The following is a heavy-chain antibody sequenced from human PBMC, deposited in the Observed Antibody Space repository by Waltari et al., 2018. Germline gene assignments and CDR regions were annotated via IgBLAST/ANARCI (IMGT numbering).Heavy chain of an antibody. Sequence: QVQLQESGPGLVKPSQTLSLTCTVSGGSISSGGYYWSWIRQPPGKGLEWIGYIYYSGSTYYNPSLKSRVTISVDTSKNQFSLKLSSVTAADTAVYYCAREVVVTAILGYGMDVWGQGTTVTVSS. CDR2: IYYSGST. V-gene: IGHV4-31*03. CDR3: AREVVVTAILGYGMDV. D-gene: IGHD2-21*02. CDR1: GGSISSGGYY. J-gene: IGHJ6*02.